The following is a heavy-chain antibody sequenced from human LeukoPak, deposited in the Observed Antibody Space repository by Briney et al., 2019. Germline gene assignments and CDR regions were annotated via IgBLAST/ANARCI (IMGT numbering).Heavy chain of an antibody. Sequence: GGSLRLSCAASGFTFSTYTMNWVRQAPGKGLEWVASITSSSSSIYYADSVKGRFTISRDNAKNSLYLQMNSLRAEDTAVYYCARDLFQWELLFHWGQGTLVTVSS. J-gene: IGHJ4*02. D-gene: IGHD1-26*01. CDR3: ARDLFQWELLFH. CDR1: GFTFSTYT. V-gene: IGHV3-21*01. CDR2: ITSSSSSI.